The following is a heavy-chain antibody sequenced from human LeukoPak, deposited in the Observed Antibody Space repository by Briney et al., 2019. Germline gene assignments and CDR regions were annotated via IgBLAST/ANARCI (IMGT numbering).Heavy chain of an antibody. CDR1: GFTFSSYE. J-gene: IGHJ4*02. D-gene: IGHD2-21*01. Sequence: GGSLRLSCAASGFTFSSYEMNWVRQAPGKGLEWVSYISSSGSTIYYADSVKGRFTISRDKAKNSLYLQMNSLRAEDTAVYYCAAGVILSHRDFYYWGQGHLLTVSS. V-gene: IGHV3-48*03. CDR3: AAGVILSHRDFYY. CDR2: ISSSGSTI.